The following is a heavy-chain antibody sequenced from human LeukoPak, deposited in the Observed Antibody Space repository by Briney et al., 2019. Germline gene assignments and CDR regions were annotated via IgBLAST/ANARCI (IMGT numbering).Heavy chain of an antibody. CDR3: TTEAYYYDSGAIKYFDY. J-gene: IGHJ4*02. Sequence: PGGSLRLSCAASGFTFSSYAMSWVRQAPGKGLEWVGRSKSKTDGGATHYAAPVKGRFTISRDDSKNTLYLQMNSLKTEDTAVYYCTTEAYYYDSGAIKYFDYWGQGTLVTVSS. CDR1: GFTFSSYA. D-gene: IGHD3-22*01. V-gene: IGHV3-15*01. CDR2: SKSKTDGGAT.